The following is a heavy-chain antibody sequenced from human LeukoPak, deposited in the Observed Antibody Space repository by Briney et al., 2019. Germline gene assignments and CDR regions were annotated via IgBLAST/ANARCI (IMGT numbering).Heavy chain of an antibody. CDR3: ARDIVVVVAPTYYYYYGMDV. J-gene: IGHJ6*02. CDR2: TNAGKGNT. CDR1: GYTFTSYA. D-gene: IGHD2-15*01. V-gene: IGHV1-3*01. Sequence: ASVKVSCKASGYTFTSYAMHWVRQAPGQRLERMGWTNAGKGNTKCSQKFQGRVTIPRDTSASTAYMELSSLRSEDTAVYYCARDIVVVVAPTYYYYYGMDVWGQGTTVTVSS.